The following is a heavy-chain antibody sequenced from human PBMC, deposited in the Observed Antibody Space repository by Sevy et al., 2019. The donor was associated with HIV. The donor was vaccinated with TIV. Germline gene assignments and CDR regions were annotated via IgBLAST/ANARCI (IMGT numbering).Heavy chain of an antibody. V-gene: IGHV3-23*01. CDR2: ISASGGST. Sequence: GGSLRLSCTASALTFSSYVMSWVRQAPGKVLEWVSTISASGGSTYYADSVKGRFTISRDNSNKKVYLLMNSLTAEDTAVYYCAKEEFSGYDFGSWGQGTLVTVSS. CDR3: AKEEFSGYDFGS. CDR1: ALTFSSYV. D-gene: IGHD5-12*01. J-gene: IGHJ5*01.